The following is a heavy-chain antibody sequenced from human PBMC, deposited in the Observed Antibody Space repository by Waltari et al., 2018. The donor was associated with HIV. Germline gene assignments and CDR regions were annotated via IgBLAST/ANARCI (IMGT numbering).Heavy chain of an antibody. CDR3: ASEDYYDSSGANDAFDI. Sequence: EVQLVESGGGLIQPGGSLRLPCAASGFTVSSNYMSWVSQAPGKGLAWVSVICSAGSSNYTDSMKGRIAVARDNLDNWQYHHMDSLRAEETAVDYCASEDYYDSSGANDAFDISCQGTMVTDSS. CDR2: ICSAGSS. D-gene: IGHD3-22*01. CDR1: GFTVSSNY. J-gene: IGHJ3*02. V-gene: IGHV3-53*01.